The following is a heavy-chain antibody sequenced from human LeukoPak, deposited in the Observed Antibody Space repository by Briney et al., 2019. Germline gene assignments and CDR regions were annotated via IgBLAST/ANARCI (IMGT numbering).Heavy chain of an antibody. Sequence: SETLSLTCTVSGGSISSYYWSWIRQPPGKGLEWIGYIYYSGSTNYNPSLKSRVTISVDTSKNQFSPKLSSVTAADTAVYYCARVKVIDAFDIWGQGTMVTVSS. J-gene: IGHJ3*02. CDR1: GGSISSYY. CDR2: IYYSGST. V-gene: IGHV4-59*01. CDR3: ARVKVIDAFDI. D-gene: IGHD3-22*01.